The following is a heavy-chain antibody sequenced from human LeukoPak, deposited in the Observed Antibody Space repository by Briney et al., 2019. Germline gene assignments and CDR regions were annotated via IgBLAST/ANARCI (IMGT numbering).Heavy chain of an antibody. V-gene: IGHV3-9*01. D-gene: IGHD5-24*01. Sequence: GGSLRLSCAASGFTFDDYAMHWVRQAPGKGLEWVSGISWNSGSIGYADSVKGRFTISRDNAENSLYLQMNSLRAEDTALYYCAKDFVRWLHPEYFDYWGQGTLVTVSS. CDR1: GFTFDDYA. CDR3: AKDFVRWLHPEYFDY. CDR2: ISWNSGSI. J-gene: IGHJ4*02.